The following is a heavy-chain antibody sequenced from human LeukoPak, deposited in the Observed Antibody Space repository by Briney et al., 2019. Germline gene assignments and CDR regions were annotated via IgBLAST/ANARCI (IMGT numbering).Heavy chain of an antibody. J-gene: IGHJ4*02. CDR3: AKGHAYCGGDCYSSAFN. CDR1: GFTFSSYG. V-gene: IGHV3-30*18. Sequence: GSLRLSCAVSGFTFSSYGMHWVRQAPGKGLEWVAVISYDGSNKYYADSVKGRFTISRDNSKNTLYLQMNSLRAEDTAVYYCAKGHAYCGGDCYSSAFNGGQGTLVTVSS. D-gene: IGHD2-21*01. CDR2: ISYDGSNK.